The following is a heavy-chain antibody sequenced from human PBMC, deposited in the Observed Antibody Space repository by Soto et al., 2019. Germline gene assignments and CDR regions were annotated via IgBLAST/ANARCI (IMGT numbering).Heavy chain of an antibody. Sequence: PSETLSLTCTVSGGSISSYYWSWIRQPPGKGLEWIGYIYYSGSTNYNPSLKSRVTISVDTSKNQFSLKLSSVTAADTAVYYCARDPGLVVAATDYYYYGMDVWGQGTTVTVSS. CDR2: IYYSGST. V-gene: IGHV4-59*01. J-gene: IGHJ6*02. CDR3: ARDPGLVVAATDYYYYGMDV. CDR1: GGSISSYY. D-gene: IGHD2-15*01.